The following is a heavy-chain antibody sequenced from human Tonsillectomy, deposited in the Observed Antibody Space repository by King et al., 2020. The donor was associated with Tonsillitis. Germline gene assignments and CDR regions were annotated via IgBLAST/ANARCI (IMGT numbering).Heavy chain of an antibody. Sequence: QLQESGPRLVKPSETLSLTCNVSGDSIGCGYFWGWIRQPPGKGLQWIGSIFHSGKTYYSPSFKSRVTISLDTSKNQFSLNLTSVSAADTAVYYCARDYFQSVTYSYLPYYGMAVGGPGTTVAVSS. CDR2: IFHSGKT. J-gene: IGHJ6*02. D-gene: IGHD4-17*01. CDR3: ARDYFQSVTYSYLPYYGMAV. CDR1: GDSIGCGYF. V-gene: IGHV4-38-2*02.